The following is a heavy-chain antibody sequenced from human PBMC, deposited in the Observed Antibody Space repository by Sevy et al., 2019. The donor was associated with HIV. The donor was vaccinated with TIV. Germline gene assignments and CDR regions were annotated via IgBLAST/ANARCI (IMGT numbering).Heavy chain of an antibody. CDR3: ARGFDYGGHSETYFDY. CDR2: ISSSGSTT. Sequence: GGSLRLSCAASGFTFSDYYMSWIRQAPGKGLEWVSYISSSGSTTYYADSVKGRFTISRDNAKSSLYLQMNSLRAEDTAVYYCARGFDYGGHSETYFDYWGQRTLVTVSS. V-gene: IGHV3-11*04. CDR1: GFTFSDYY. J-gene: IGHJ4*02. D-gene: IGHD4-17*01.